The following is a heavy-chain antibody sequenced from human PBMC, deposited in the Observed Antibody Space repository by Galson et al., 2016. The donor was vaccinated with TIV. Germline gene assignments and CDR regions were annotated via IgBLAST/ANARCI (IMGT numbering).Heavy chain of an antibody. V-gene: IGHV4-39*07. CDR1: GDSLRSSNYF. CDR2: IFYSGGT. D-gene: IGHD3-16*01. J-gene: IGHJ4*02. CDR3: ARVHLGYFDY. Sequence: ETLSLTCTVSGDSLRSSNYFWAWIRQPPGKGLEWIASIFYSGGTYYNPSLKNRLTTSVETSKNQVSLRLSSVTAADTAMYYCARVHLGYFDYWGQGILVTVSS.